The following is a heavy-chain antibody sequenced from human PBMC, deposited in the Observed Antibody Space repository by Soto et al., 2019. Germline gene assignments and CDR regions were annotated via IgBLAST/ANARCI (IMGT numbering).Heavy chain of an antibody. CDR2: INAGNGNT. V-gene: IGHV1-3*01. CDR1: GDTFTSYT. J-gene: IGHJ6*02. D-gene: IGHD3-10*01. Sequence: ASVKVSCKASGDTFTSYTMHWVRQAPGQRLEWMGWINAGNGNTKYSQKFQGRVTITRDTSASTAYMELSSLRSEDTAVYYCASSYYYGSGSYYKYYGMDVWGQGTTVTVSS. CDR3: ASSYYYGSGSYYKYYGMDV.